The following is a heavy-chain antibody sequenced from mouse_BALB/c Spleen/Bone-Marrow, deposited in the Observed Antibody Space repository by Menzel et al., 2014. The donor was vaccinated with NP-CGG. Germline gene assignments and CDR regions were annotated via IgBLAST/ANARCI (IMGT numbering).Heavy chain of an antibody. CDR3: ADGYGDFDN. CDR1: GASIXSGY. V-gene: IGHV3-8*02. D-gene: IGHD2-2*01. Sequence: VQLKESGPSLVKPSQTLSLTRSVTGASIXSGYWNWIRKFPGKKLEYMGYISYSGNTYYNPSLKSRISITRDTSKNQYHLHLISVTSEDTATYYCADGYGDFDNWGHGTTLTVSS. CDR2: ISYSGNT. J-gene: IGHJ2*01.